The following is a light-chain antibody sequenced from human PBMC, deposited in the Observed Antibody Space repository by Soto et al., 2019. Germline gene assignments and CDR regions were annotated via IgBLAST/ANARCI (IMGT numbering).Light chain of an antibody. Sequence: DIQMTQSPYTLSGSVGDRVTITCRASQTIRSWLAWYQQKPGKAPKLLLYKASTVKRWVPSRFSGSGSGTEFTLTIRSLQHDDFATYFCTQSQIAPYTFGQGTNL. CDR2: KAS. V-gene: IGKV1-5*03. J-gene: IGKJ2*01. CDR3: TQSQIAPYT. CDR1: QTIRSW.